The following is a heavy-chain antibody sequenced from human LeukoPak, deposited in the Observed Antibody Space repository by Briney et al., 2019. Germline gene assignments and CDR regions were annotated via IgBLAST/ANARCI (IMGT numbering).Heavy chain of an antibody. V-gene: IGHV3-30*02. J-gene: IGHJ3*02. CDR1: GFTFSSYG. CDR3: ARGKVGATYDAFDI. CDR2: ILFDGTNK. D-gene: IGHD1-26*01. Sequence: GGSLRLSCAASGFTFSSYGMHWVRQAPGKGLEWVAFILFDGTNKYYADSVKGRFTISRDNAKNSLYLQMNRLRVEDTAVFYCARGKVGATYDAFDIWGQGTMVTVSS.